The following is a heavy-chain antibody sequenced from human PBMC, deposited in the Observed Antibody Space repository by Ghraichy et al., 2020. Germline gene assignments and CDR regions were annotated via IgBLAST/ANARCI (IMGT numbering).Heavy chain of an antibody. CDR1: GFTFSDYY. Sequence: LSLTCAASGFTFSDYYMSWIRQAPGKGLEWVSYISSSGSTIYYADSVKGRFTISRDNAKNSLYLQMNSLRAEDTAVYYCAREPLYLRVLDYWGQGTLVTVSS. CDR3: AREPLYLRVLDY. CDR2: ISSSGSTI. J-gene: IGHJ4*02. D-gene: IGHD4-17*01. V-gene: IGHV3-11*01.